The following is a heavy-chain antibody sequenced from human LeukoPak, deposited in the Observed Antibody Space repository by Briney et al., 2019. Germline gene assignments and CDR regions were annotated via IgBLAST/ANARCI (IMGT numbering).Heavy chain of an antibody. CDR1: GFTVSSNY. CDR2: IYSGGST. V-gene: IGHV3-53*01. J-gene: IGHJ5*02. CDR3: ARARGYSYGTTTHNWFDP. Sequence: GGSLTLSCAASGFTVSSNYMSWVRQAPGKGLEWVAVIYSGGSTYYADSVKGRFTISRDNSKNTLYLQMNGLRAEDAALYDCARARGYSYGTTTHNWFDPWGQRTLVTVSS. D-gene: IGHD5-18*01.